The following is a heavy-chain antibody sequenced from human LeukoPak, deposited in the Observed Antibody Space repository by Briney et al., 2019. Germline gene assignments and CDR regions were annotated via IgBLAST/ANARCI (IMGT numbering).Heavy chain of an antibody. CDR1: GFTFDNYA. Sequence: PGGSLRLSCAASGFTFDNYAMNWVRQVPGKGLEWISLISWNSGTIGYADSVKGRFTISRDNAKNSLYLQMNSLRAEDTAVYYCARVGRYCSSTSCSRGYYGMDVWGQGTTVTVSS. CDR2: ISWNSGTI. V-gene: IGHV3-9*01. J-gene: IGHJ6*02. D-gene: IGHD2-2*01. CDR3: ARVGRYCSSTSCSRGYYGMDV.